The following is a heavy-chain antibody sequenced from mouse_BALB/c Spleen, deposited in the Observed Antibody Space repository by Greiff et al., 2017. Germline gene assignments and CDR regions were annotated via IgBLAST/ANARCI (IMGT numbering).Heavy chain of an antibody. Sequence: DVQLVESGGGLVQPGGSRKLSCAASGFTFSSFGMHWVRQAPEKGLEWVAYISSGSSTIYYADTVKGRFTISRDNPKNTLFLQMTSLRSEDTAMYYCAREWDEGFAYWGQGTLVTVSA. D-gene: IGHD4-1*01. CDR3: AREWDEGFAY. V-gene: IGHV5-17*02. J-gene: IGHJ3*01. CDR1: GFTFSSFG. CDR2: ISSGSSTI.